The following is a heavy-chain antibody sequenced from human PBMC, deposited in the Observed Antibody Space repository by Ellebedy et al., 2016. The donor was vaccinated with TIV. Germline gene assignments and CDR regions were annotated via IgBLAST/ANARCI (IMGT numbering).Heavy chain of an antibody. CDR1: GFTFSSNA. V-gene: IGHV3-64D*09. J-gene: IGHJ5*02. D-gene: IGHD6-13*01. CDR2: ISDNGITT. Sequence: GESLKISCSVSGFTFSSNAMHWVRQAPGKGLQYVAAISDNGITTDYADSVGGRFTISRDNYTTTLYLQMRSLRPEDTAVYYCVKAWHSNSWYSNWFDPWGQGTLVIVSS. CDR3: VKAWHSNSWYSNWFDP.